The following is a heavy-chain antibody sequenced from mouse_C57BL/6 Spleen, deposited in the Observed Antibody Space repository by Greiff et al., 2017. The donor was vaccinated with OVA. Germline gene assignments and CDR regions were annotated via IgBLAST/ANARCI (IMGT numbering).Heavy chain of an antibody. Sequence: VKLQQPGAELVMPGASVKLSCKASGYTFTSYWMHWVKQRPGQGLEWIGEIDPSDSYTNYNQKFKGKSTLTVDKSSSTAYMQLSSLTSEDSAVYYCARRGSYVCDYWGQGTTLTVSS. CDR2: IDPSDSYT. CDR1: GYTFTSYW. D-gene: IGHD1-1*01. CDR3: ARRGSYVCDY. V-gene: IGHV1-69*01. J-gene: IGHJ2*01.